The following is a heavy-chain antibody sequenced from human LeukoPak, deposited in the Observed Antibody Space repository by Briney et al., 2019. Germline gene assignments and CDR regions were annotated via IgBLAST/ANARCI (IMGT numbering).Heavy chain of an antibody. CDR1: GGSIRGSSYY. V-gene: IGHV4-39*02. CDR3: ARPLTGCSNNFFY. D-gene: IGHD5-24*01. CDR2: ASYSGSP. Sequence: WETLSLTCIVSGGSIRGSSYYWGWLRQSPGKGLEWIGSASYSGSPYYNPSLKSRVAISIDTSRNHFSLKVTSVTAADTAVYYCARPLTGCSNNFFYWGQGLFVAVSS. J-gene: IGHJ4*02.